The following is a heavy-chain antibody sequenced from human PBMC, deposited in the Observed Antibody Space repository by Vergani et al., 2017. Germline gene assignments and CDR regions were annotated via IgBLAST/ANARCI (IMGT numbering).Heavy chain of an antibody. D-gene: IGHD1-26*01. J-gene: IGHJ1*01. CDR2: INHSGST. V-gene: IGHV4-34*01. CDR3: AGFVWRELLGGEYFLR. Sequence: QVQLQQWGAGLLKPSETLSLTCAVYGGSFSGYYWSWIRQPPGKGLEWIGEINHSGSTNYNPSLKSRVTISVDTSKNQFSLKLSSVTAADTAVYYCAGFVWRELLGGEYFLRWGQGTLVSVSS. CDR1: GGSFSGYY.